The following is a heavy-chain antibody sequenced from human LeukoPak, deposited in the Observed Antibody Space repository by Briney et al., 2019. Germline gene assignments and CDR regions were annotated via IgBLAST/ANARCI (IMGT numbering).Heavy chain of an antibody. J-gene: IGHJ4*02. CDR2: INTNTGNP. CDR1: GYTFTNYG. D-gene: IGHD4-17*01. V-gene: IGHV7-4-1*02. Sequence: ASVKVSCKTSGYTFTNYGVSWVRQAPGQGLEWMGWINTNTGNPTYAQGFTGRFVFSLDTSVSTAYLQISSLKAEDTAVYYCASGGVRTTVTPFDYWGQGTLVTVSS. CDR3: ASGGVRTTVTPFDY.